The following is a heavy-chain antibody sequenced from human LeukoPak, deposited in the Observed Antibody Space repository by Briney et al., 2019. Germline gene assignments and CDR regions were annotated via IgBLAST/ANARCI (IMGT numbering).Heavy chain of an antibody. CDR2: IKQDGSEK. CDR1: GFTFSSYW. J-gene: IGHJ4*02. D-gene: IGHD6-19*01. CDR3: ARIRRGWSQNWDY. V-gene: IGHV3-7*01. Sequence: GGSLRLSCAAPGFTFSSYWMSWVRQAPGKGLEWVANIKQDGSEKYYVDSVKGRFTISRDNAKNSLYLQMNSLRAEDTAVYYCARIRRGWSQNWDYWGQGTLVTVSS.